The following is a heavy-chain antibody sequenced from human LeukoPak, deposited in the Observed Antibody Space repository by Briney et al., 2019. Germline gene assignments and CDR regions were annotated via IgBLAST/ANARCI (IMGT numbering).Heavy chain of an antibody. V-gene: IGHV3-23*01. CDR2: ISGSGGST. CDR1: GFTFSSYA. D-gene: IGHD2-2*01. Sequence: PGGSLRLSCAASGFTFSSYAMSWVRQAPGKGLEWVSAISGSGGSTYYADSVKGRFTISRDNSKNTLYLQMNSLRAEDTAVYYCAKDYGVPAALYYYYYYMDVWGKGTTVTVSS. CDR3: AKDYGVPAALYYYYYYMDV. J-gene: IGHJ6*03.